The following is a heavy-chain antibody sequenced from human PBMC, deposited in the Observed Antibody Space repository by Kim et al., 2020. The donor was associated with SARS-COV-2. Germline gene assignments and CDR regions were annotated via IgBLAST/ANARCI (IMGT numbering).Heavy chain of an antibody. V-gene: IGHV3-7*04. Sequence: DSVESPLTISRRNDKNSLYLQMNSLEAEDTAVYYCARVASGSTAWYYFDYWGQGTLVTVSS. J-gene: IGHJ4*02. CDR3: ARVASGSTAWYYFDY. D-gene: IGHD6-19*01.